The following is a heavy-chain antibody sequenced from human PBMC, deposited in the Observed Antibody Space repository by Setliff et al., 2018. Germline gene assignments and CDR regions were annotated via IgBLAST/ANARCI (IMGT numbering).Heavy chain of an antibody. J-gene: IGHJ4*02. CDR2: INRDGSEN. CDR3: ARGGYTSSWFWVF. D-gene: IGHD3-10*01. V-gene: IGHV3-7*03. CDR1: GFTFSSYY. Sequence: PGGSLRLSCAASGFTFSSYYMTWVRQAPGKGLEWVANINRDGSENYYVDSVKGQFTISRDNAKESLYLQMNSLRAEDTAVYYCARGGYTSSWFWVFWGQGTLVTVSS.